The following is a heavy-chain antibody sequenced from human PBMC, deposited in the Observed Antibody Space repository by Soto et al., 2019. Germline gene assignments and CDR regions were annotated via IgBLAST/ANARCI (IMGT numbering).Heavy chain of an antibody. CDR3: ARFLEWLLSYYYYGMDV. Sequence: GASVKVSCKASGYTFTSYGISWVRQAPGQGLEWMGWISAYNGNTNYAQKLQGRVTMTTDTSTSTAYMELRSLRSDDTAVYYCARFLEWLLSYYYYGMDVWGQGTTVTVSS. CDR2: ISAYNGNT. V-gene: IGHV1-18*04. CDR1: GYTFTSYG. J-gene: IGHJ6*02. D-gene: IGHD3-3*01.